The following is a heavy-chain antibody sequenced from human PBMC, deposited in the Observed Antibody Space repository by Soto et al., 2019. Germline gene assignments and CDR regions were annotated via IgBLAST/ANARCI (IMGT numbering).Heavy chain of an antibody. Sequence: VQLLESGGGLEQPGGSLRLSCATFGFTFKTYAMTWVRQAPGKGLEWVAVISGSGGTIYYADSVKGRFTISRDNSKDTVFLQMNSLRADDTALYYCAKDKSDWGFFDFWGQGTQVTVS. CDR3: AKDKSDWGFFDF. V-gene: IGHV3-23*01. CDR2: ISGSGGTI. CDR1: GFTFKTYA. J-gene: IGHJ4*02. D-gene: IGHD7-27*01.